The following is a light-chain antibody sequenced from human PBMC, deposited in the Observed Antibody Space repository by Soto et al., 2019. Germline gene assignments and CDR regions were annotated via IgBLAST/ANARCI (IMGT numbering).Light chain of an antibody. V-gene: IGKV1-8*01. J-gene: IGKJ1*01. CDR1: QGISSY. CDR2: AAS. Sequence: IQMTQSPSSFSASTGDRVTITCRASQGISSYLAWYQQKPGKAPNLLIYAASTLESGVPSRFSGSGSGTDFTLTISSLQSEDFATYYCQQYDTYPRTFGQGTKVEIK. CDR3: QQYDTYPRT.